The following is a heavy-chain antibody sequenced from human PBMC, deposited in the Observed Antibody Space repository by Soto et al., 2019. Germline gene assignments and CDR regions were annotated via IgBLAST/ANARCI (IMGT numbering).Heavy chain of an antibody. J-gene: IGHJ6*03. CDR1: GYTLTELS. CDR2: FDPEDGET. CDR3: ATGGRDYYYYYMDV. V-gene: IGHV1-24*01. Sequence: GASVKVSCKVSGYTLTELSMHSVRQALGKGLEWMGGFDPEDGETIYAQKFQGRVTMTEDTSTDTAYMELSSLRSEDTAVYYCATGGRDYYYYYMDVWGKGTTVTVSS.